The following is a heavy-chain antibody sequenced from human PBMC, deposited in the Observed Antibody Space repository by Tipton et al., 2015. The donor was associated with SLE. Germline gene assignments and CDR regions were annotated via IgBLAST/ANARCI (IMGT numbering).Heavy chain of an antibody. J-gene: IGHJ4*02. V-gene: IGHV3-74*01. CDR1: GFIFSSYW. D-gene: IGHD5-12*01. CDR2: INNDGSSS. Sequence: SLRLSCEASGFIFSSYWMSWVRQAPGKGLVWVSRINNDGSSSDYADSVEGRFTVSRDNAKKTLYLQMNSLRAEDTAVYYCARGESGYDWNYWGQGALVSVSS. CDR3: ARGESGYDWNY.